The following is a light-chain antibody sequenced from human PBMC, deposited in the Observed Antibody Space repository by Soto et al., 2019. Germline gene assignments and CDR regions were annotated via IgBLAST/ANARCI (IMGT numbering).Light chain of an antibody. Sequence: DIQMTQSPSSLSASVGDRVTITCRASQSISTYLNWYQQKPGTAPKLLIYAAASLQSGVPSRFSGSGSGTDFTLSISSLQPEDFATYYCQQCYSTPLTFGGGTKVEI. J-gene: IGKJ4*01. CDR1: QSISTY. CDR3: QQCYSTPLT. CDR2: AAA. V-gene: IGKV1-39*01.